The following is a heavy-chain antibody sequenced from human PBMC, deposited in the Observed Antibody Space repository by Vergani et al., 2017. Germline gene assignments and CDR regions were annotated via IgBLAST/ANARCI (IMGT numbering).Heavy chain of an antibody. CDR2: IYHSGST. CDR3: ARHLRQQPNDY. CDR1: GYSISSGYY. Sequence: QVQLQESGPGLVKPSETLSLTCAVSGYSISSGYYWGWLRQPPGKGLEWIGGIYHSGSTYYNPSLKSRVTILLDTSKNQFSLKLSSLTAADTAVYYCARHLRQQPNDYWGQGTLVTVSS. J-gene: IGHJ4*02. V-gene: IGHV4-38-2*01. D-gene: IGHD6-13*01.